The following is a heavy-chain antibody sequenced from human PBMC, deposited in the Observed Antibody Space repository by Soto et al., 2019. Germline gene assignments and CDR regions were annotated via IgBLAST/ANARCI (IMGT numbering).Heavy chain of an antibody. CDR3: TAGKLYPSLDFDY. CDR1: GFTFGDYA. D-gene: IGHD2-8*01. J-gene: IGHJ4*02. V-gene: IGHV3-49*04. CDR2: IRSKAYGGTT. Sequence: LRLSCTASGFTFGDYAMSWVRQAPGKGLEWVGFIRSKAYGGTTEYAASVKGRFTISRDDSKSIAYLQMNSLKTEDTAVYYCTAGKLYPSLDFDYWGQGTLVTASS.